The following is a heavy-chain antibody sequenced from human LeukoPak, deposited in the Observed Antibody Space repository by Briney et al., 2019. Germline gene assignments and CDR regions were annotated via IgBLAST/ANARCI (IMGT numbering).Heavy chain of an antibody. J-gene: IGHJ4*02. CDR3: ASEVALLSRGY. V-gene: IGHV4-38-2*02. CDR2: IYHSGST. CDR1: GYSISSGYY. Sequence: SETLSLTCTVSGYSISSGYYWGWIRQPPGKGLEWIGSIYHSGSTYYNPSLKSRVTISVDTSKNQFSLKLSSVTAADTAVYYCASEVALLSRGYWGQGTLVTVSS. D-gene: IGHD5-12*01.